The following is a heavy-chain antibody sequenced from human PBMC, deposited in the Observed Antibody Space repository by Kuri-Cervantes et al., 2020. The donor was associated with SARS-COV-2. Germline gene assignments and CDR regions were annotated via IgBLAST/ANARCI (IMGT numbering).Heavy chain of an antibody. CDR2: IYYSGST. D-gene: IGHD3-10*01. Sequence: SETLSLTCTVSGGSISSSSYYWGWIRQPPGKGLEWIGSIYYSGSTYYNPSLKSRVTISVDTSKNQFSLKLSSVTAADTAVYYCARRGTGYYGSGSYYYYYYGMDVWGQGTTVTVSS. CDR1: GGSISSSSYY. J-gene: IGHJ6*02. CDR3: ARRGTGYYGSGSYYYYYYGMDV. V-gene: IGHV4-39*01.